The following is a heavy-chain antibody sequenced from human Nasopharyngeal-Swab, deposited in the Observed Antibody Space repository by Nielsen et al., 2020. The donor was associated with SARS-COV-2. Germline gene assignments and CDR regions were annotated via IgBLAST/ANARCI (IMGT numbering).Heavy chain of an antibody. J-gene: IGHJ4*02. CDR1: GFTFSDYY. V-gene: IGHV3-11*06. D-gene: IGHD3-22*01. CDR3: ARVNYDSSGYYGGYYFDY. CDR2: ISSSSSYT. Sequence: SLKISCAASGFTFSDYYMSWLRQAPGKGLEWVSYISSSSSYTNYADSVKGRFTISRDNAKNSLYLQMNSLRAEDTAVYYCARVNYDSSGYYGGYYFDYWGQGTLVTVSS.